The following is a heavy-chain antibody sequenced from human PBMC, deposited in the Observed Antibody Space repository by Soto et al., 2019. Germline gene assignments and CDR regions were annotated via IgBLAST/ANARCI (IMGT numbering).Heavy chain of an antibody. J-gene: IGHJ6*02. CDR1: GFTFSSYG. D-gene: IGHD4-4*01. V-gene: IGHV3-30*18. Sequence: SLRLSCAASGFTFSSYGMHWVRQAPGKGLEWVAVISYDGSNKYYADSVKGRFTISRDNSKNTLYLQMNSLRAEDTAVYYCAKVQYSNYVYYYGMDVWGQGTTVTAP. CDR3: AKVQYSNYVYYYGMDV. CDR2: ISYDGSNK.